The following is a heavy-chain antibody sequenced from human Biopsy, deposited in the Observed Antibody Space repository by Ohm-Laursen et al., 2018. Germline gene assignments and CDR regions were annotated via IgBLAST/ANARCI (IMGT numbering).Heavy chain of an antibody. CDR2: IFYRGST. CDR3: VRGDYFDSNGYFWFDP. Sequence: GTLSLTCTVSGGSISNNNYYWGWIRQPPGKGLEWIGSIFYRGSTHYKPSLKSRVNISVDTSKNQFSLKLNSVTAADTAVYYCVRGDYFDSNGYFWFDPWGQGTLVTVSS. CDR1: GGSISNNNYY. D-gene: IGHD3-22*01. V-gene: IGHV4-39*01. J-gene: IGHJ5*02.